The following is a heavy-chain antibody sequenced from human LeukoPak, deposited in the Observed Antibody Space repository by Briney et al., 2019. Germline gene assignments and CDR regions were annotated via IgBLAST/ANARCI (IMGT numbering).Heavy chain of an antibody. D-gene: IGHD6-13*01. J-gene: IGHJ4*02. Sequence: ESLHISLQGSRYSFTSYWIGWVRQMPGKRLQSIGIIYPGDSDTRYSPSFQCQVTISADKSISTAYLQWSSLNAPDTAMYHCPRRGESSSWYPIDYWGQGTLAPVSS. CDR1: RYSFTSYW. CDR2: IYPGDSDT. CDR3: PRRGESSSWYPIDY. V-gene: IGHV5-51*01.